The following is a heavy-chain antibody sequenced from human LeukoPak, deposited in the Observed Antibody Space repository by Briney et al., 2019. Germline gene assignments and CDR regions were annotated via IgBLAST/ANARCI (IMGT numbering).Heavy chain of an antibody. J-gene: IGHJ6*03. CDR3: ARTFMVRGAKNRYYYYYYMDV. CDR2: MNPNSGNT. CDR1: GYTFTSYD. D-gene: IGHD3-10*01. Sequence: ASVKVSCKASGYTFTSYDINWVRQAPGQGLEWMGWMNPNSGNTGYAQKFQGRVTITRNTSISTAYMELSSLRSEDTAVYYCARTFMVRGAKNRYYYYYYMDVWGKGTTVTISS. V-gene: IGHV1-8*03.